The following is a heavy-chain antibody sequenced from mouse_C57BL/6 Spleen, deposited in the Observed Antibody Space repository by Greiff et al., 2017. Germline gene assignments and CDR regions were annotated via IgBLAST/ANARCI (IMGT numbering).Heavy chain of an antibody. CDR1: GFTFSDYG. CDR2: ISSGSSTT. J-gene: IGHJ4*01. CDR3: ARPRDYDMGLYAMDY. V-gene: IGHV5-17*01. D-gene: IGHD2-4*01. Sequence: EVLLVESGGGLVKPGGSLKLSCAASGFTFSDYGMHWVRQAPEKGLEWVAYISSGSSTTYYADTVKGRFTISRDNAKNTLFLQMTSLKSEDTAMXYGARPRDYDMGLYAMDYWGQGTSVTVSS.